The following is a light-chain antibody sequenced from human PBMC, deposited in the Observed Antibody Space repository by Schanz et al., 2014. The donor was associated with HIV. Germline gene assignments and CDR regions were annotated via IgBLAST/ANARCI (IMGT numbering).Light chain of an antibody. CDR1: SSNIGAGYD. Sequence: QSVLTQPPSVSGAPGQRVSISCTGSSSNIGAGYDVHWYQHLPGTAPKLLIYENNHRPSGVPDRYSGSKSDTSASLAITGLQAEDEANYYCQSFDKSVSAVVFGGGTKLTVL. V-gene: IGLV1-40*01. CDR3: QSFDKSVSAVV. J-gene: IGLJ2*01. CDR2: ENN.